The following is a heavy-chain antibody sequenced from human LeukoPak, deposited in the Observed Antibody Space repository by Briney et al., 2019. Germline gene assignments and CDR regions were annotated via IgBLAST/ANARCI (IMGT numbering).Heavy chain of an antibody. V-gene: IGHV3-21*01. CDR3: ARWDDSSGYYPYYFDY. J-gene: IGHJ4*02. Sequence: GVSLRLSCAASGFTFSSYSMNWVRQAPGKGLEWVSSISSSSSYIYYADSVKGRFTISRDNAKKSLYLQMNSLRAEDTAVYYCARWDDSSGYYPYYFDYWGQGTLVTVSS. D-gene: IGHD3-22*01. CDR2: ISSSSSYI. CDR1: GFTFSSYS.